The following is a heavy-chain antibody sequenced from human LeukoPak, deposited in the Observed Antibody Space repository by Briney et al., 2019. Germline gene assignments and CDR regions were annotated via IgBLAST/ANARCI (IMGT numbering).Heavy chain of an antibody. V-gene: IGHV3-53*01. Sequence: GGSLRLSCAASGFTVSSNYMSWVGQAPGKGLGWASVIYSGGSTYYADSVKGRFTISRDNSKITLYLQMNSLRAEDTAVYYCAKSYNGYESKPDYWGQGTLVTVSS. CDR2: IYSGGST. J-gene: IGHJ4*02. CDR1: GFTVSSNY. D-gene: IGHD5-12*01. CDR3: AKSYNGYESKPDY.